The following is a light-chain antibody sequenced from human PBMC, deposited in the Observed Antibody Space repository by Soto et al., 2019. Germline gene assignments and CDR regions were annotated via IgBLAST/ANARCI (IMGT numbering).Light chain of an antibody. CDR3: QQYNSYPLT. CDR1: QSIRSW. J-gene: IGKJ4*01. CDR2: DAY. V-gene: IGKV1-5*01. Sequence: DIQMTQSPSILSASVGDRVTITCRASQSIRSWLAWYQQKPGKAPKLLIYDAYSLESGVPSRFGGSGSGTEFTLTISSLQPDDFATYYCQQYNSYPLTFGGGTKVDIK.